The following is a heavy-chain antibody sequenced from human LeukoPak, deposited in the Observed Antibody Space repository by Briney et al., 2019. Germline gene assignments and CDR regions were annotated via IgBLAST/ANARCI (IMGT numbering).Heavy chain of an antibody. Sequence: PGGSLRLSCAASGFTVSSNFMSWVRQAPGKGLEWVSVMYSGGRTYYADSVKGRFTISRDNSKNTLDLQMSSLRAEDTAVYYCARSIAARYFDLWGQGTVVTVSS. CDR3: ARSIAARYFDL. CDR1: GFTVSSNF. D-gene: IGHD6-6*01. J-gene: IGHJ4*02. CDR2: MYSGGRT. V-gene: IGHV3-66*01.